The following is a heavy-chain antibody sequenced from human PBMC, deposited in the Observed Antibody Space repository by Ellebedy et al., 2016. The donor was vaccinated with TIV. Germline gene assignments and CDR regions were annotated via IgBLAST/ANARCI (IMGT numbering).Heavy chain of an antibody. Sequence: GGSLRLSCAASGFNLSDSYMSWIRQAPGKGLEWLSCISTTSAYTSLAASVKGRFTISRDNAKNSLYLQLNSLRAEDTAVYYCASLIRDNIWGQGTMVTVSS. CDR1: GFNLSDSY. J-gene: IGHJ3*02. D-gene: IGHD2-8*01. V-gene: IGHV3-11*06. CDR2: ISTTSA. CDR3: ASLIRDNI.